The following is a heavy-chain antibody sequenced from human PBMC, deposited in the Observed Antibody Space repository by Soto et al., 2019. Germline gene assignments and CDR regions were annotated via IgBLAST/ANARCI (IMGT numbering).Heavy chain of an antibody. J-gene: IGHJ6*02. CDR2: ISYDGSNK. V-gene: IGHV3-30-3*01. D-gene: IGHD4-17*01. CDR3: AREPYGDYPHDYYYYGMDV. CDR1: GFTFSSYA. Sequence: QVQLVESGGGVVQPGRSLRLSCAASGFTFSSYAMHWVRQAPGKGLEWVAVISYDGSNKYYADSVKGRFTISRDNSKNTLYLQMNSLRAEDTAVYYCAREPYGDYPHDYYYYGMDVWGQGTTVTVSS.